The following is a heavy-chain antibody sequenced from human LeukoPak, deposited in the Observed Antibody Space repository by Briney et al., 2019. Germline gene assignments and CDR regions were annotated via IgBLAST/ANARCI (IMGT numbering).Heavy chain of an antibody. CDR3: ARPAGVYSIPPDY. J-gene: IGHJ4*02. V-gene: IGHV3-33*08. D-gene: IGHD6-13*01. Sequence: GGSLRLSCAASGFTFSSYGMHWVRQAPGKGLEWVAVIWYGGSNKYYADSVKGRFTISRDNSKNTLYLQMNSLRAEDTAVYYCARPAGVYSIPPDYWGQGTLVTVSS. CDR2: IWYGGSNK. CDR1: GFTFSSYG.